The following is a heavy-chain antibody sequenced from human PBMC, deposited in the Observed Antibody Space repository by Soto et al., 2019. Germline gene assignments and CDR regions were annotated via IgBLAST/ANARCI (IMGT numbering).Heavy chain of an antibody. CDR3: ASRAYYYDSSGYYFPPDY. Sequence: SVKVSCKASGGTFSSYAISWVRQAPGQGLEWMGGIIPIFGTPNYAQKFQGRVTITADESTSTAYMELSSLRSEDTAVYYRASRAYYYDSSGYYFPPDYWGQGTLVTVSS. J-gene: IGHJ4*02. CDR1: GGTFSSYA. D-gene: IGHD3-22*01. V-gene: IGHV1-69*13. CDR2: IIPIFGTP.